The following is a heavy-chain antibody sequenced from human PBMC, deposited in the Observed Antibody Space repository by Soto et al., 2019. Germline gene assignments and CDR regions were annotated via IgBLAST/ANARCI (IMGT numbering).Heavy chain of an antibody. Sequence: ASVKVSCKASGYTFTGYYMHWVRQAPGQGLEWMGWINPNSGGTNYAQKFQGRVTMTRDTSISTAYMELSRLRSDDTAVYYCARDLEVFVVPAVQYGMDVWGQGTTVTAP. J-gene: IGHJ6*02. CDR3: ARDLEVFVVPAVQYGMDV. CDR1: GYTFTGYY. D-gene: IGHD2-2*01. V-gene: IGHV1-2*02. CDR2: INPNSGGT.